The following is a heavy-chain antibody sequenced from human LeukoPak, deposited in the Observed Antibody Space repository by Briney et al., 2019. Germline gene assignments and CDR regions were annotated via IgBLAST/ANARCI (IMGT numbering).Heavy chain of an antibody. Sequence: QTGGSLRLSCAASGFTVSSNYMSWVRQAPGKGLEWVSVIYSGGSTYYADSVKGRFTVSRDNSKNTLYLQMNSLRAEDTAVYYCARPRRQYGLGLGYWGQGTLVTVSS. V-gene: IGHV3-66*02. CDR2: IYSGGST. CDR1: GFTVSSNY. D-gene: IGHD4-11*01. J-gene: IGHJ4*02. CDR3: ARPRRQYGLGLGY.